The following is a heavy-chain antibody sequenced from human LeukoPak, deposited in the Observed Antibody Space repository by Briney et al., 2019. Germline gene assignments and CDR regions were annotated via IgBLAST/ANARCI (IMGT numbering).Heavy chain of an antibody. CDR2: ISGSAGST. CDR1: GFTFGAYA. CDR3: AKHRGIIIMDPGFDY. J-gene: IGHJ4*02. Sequence: GGSLRLSCAASGFTFGAYAMSWVRQAPGKGLKWVSGISGSAGSTYYADSVKGRFTISRDNSKNTLFLQMDSLRAEDTAVYYCAKHRGIIIMDPGFDYWGQGTLVTVSS. D-gene: IGHD2-8*01. V-gene: IGHV3-23*01.